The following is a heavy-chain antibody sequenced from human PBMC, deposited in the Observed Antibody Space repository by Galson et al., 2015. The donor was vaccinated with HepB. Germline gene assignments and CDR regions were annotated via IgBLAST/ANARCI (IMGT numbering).Heavy chain of an antibody. J-gene: IGHJ4*02. Sequence: SVKVSCKASGYTSTSYGISWVRQAPGQGLEWMGWISAYNGNTNYAQKLQGRVTMTTDTSTSTAYMELRSLRSDDTAVYYCARDPGDIVATGGASGDYWGQGTLVTVSS. CDR2: ISAYNGNT. CDR3: ARDPGDIVATGGASGDY. CDR1: GYTSTSYG. D-gene: IGHD5-12*01. V-gene: IGHV1-18*01.